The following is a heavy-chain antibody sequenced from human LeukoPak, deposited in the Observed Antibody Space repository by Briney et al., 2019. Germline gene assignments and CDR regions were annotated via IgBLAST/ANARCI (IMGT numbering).Heavy chain of an antibody. CDR2: IYTGGST. CDR3: ARDRGSVSSALYYFDY. Sequence: PGGSLRLSCAASGFTVSSNYMSWVRQAPGKGLEWVSVIYTGGSTYYADSVKGRFTISRDNSKNTLYLQMNSLRAEDTAVYYCARDRGSVSSALYYFDYWGQGTLVTVSS. D-gene: IGHD3-10*01. J-gene: IGHJ4*02. CDR1: GFTVSSNY. V-gene: IGHV3-66*01.